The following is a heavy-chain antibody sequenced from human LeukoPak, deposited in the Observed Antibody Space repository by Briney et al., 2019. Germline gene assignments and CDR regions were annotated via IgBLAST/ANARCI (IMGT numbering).Heavy chain of an antibody. CDR3: ARVRCNSTSCYIRNAFDI. D-gene: IGHD2-2*02. V-gene: IGHV4-39*07. CDR1: GGSISSSSYY. Sequence: SETLSLTRTVSGGSISSSSYYWGWIRQPPGKGLEWIGIIYYSGSTYYNPSLKSRVTISVDTSKNQFSLKLSSVTAADTAVYYCARVRCNSTSCYIRNAFDIWGQGTMLTVSS. CDR2: IYYSGST. J-gene: IGHJ3*02.